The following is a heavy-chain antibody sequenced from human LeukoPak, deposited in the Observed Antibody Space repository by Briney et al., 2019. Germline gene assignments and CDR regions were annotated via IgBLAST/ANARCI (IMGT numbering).Heavy chain of an antibody. CDR3: ARVRGTIIAVAWFDY. Sequence: SETLSFTCTVSGGSISSYYWSWIRQPPGKGLEWIGYIYYSGSTNYNPSLKSRATISVDTSKNQFSLKLSSVTAADTAVYYCARVRGTIIAVAWFDYWGQGTLVTVSS. D-gene: IGHD6-19*01. J-gene: IGHJ4*02. CDR1: GGSISSYY. CDR2: IYYSGST. V-gene: IGHV4-59*01.